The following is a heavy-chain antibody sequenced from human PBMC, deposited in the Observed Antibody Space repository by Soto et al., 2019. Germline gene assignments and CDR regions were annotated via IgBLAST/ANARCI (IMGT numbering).Heavy chain of an antibody. D-gene: IGHD2-15*01. Sequence: QVQLVQSGAEVKKTGASVKLSCQASGFAFSTDYFHWVRQAPGQGLEWMGWISGYNRNTKYAEIFQDRLTITSDAAASTVYMELYGLRSEDTAVYFCARDPFLQFYSIDFWGQGTLVTVSA. J-gene: IGHJ4*02. CDR3: ARDPFLQFYSIDF. CDR2: ISGYNRNT. CDR1: GFAFSTDY. V-gene: IGHV1-3*01.